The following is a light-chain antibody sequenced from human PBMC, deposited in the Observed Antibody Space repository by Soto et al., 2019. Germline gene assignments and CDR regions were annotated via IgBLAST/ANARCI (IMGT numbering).Light chain of an antibody. J-gene: IGKJ1*01. V-gene: IGKV3D-15*01. CDR1: QTVSSN. Sequence: IVLTQSPGTLSLSPGETATLSCRASQTVSSNFLAWYQEKPGQGPRLLIYGASTRATGIPDRFSGSGSGTEFTLTISSLQSDDFAVYYCQHYNNWPWTVGQGTKVDIK. CDR3: QHYNNWPWT. CDR2: GAS.